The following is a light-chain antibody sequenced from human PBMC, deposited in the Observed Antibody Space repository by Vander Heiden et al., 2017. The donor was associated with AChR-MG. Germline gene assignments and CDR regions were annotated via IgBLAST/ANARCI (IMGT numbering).Light chain of an antibody. V-gene: IGKV1-39*01. J-gene: IGKJ1*01. Sequence: DIQMTQSPSSLSASVGDRVTITCRASPSISSYLNWYQQKPGKAPKLLIYAASSLQSGVPSRFSGSGSGTDFTLTISSRQPEDFATYYCQQSDSTPTWTVGQGTKVEIK. CDR1: PSISSY. CDR2: AAS. CDR3: QQSDSTPTWT.